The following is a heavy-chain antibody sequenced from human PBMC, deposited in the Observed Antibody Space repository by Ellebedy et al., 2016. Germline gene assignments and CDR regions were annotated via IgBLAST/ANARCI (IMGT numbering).Heavy chain of an antibody. CDR2: ISSSSSYI. CDR3: ARSGYSYGWGVMDV. D-gene: IGHD5-18*01. CDR1: GFTFSSYR. J-gene: IGHJ6*02. Sequence: GESLKTSXAASGFTFSSYRMNWVRQAPGKRLEWVSSISSSSSYIYYADSVKGRFTISRDNAKNSLYLQMNSLRAEDTAVYYCARSGYSYGWGVMDVWGQGTTVTVSS. V-gene: IGHV3-21*01.